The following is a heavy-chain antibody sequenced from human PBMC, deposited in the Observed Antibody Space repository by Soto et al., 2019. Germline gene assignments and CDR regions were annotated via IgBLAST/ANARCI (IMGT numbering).Heavy chain of an antibody. CDR3: ARDRVCSSTSCYEAWFDP. J-gene: IGHJ5*02. CDR2: ISAYNGNT. CDR1: GYTFTSYG. Sequence: GAEVKKPGASVKVSCKASGYTFTSYGISWVRQAPGQGLEWMGWISAYNGNTNYAQKLQGRVTMTTDTSTSTAYMELRSLRSDDTAVYYCARDRVCSSTSCYEAWFDPWGQGTLVTVSS. V-gene: IGHV1-18*01. D-gene: IGHD2-2*01.